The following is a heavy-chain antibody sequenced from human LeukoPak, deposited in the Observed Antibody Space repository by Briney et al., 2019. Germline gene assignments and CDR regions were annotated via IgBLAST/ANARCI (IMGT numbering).Heavy chain of an antibody. CDR3: ARRSPLARNDYGDDY. V-gene: IGHV1-18*01. Sequence: ASVKVSCKAPGYSFTSYGISWVRQAPGQGLEWMEWISAYNGNTNYAQKLQGRVTMTTDTSTSTAYMELRSLRSDDTAVYYCARRSPLARNDYGDDYWGQGTLVTVSS. D-gene: IGHD4-17*01. J-gene: IGHJ4*02. CDR2: ISAYNGNT. CDR1: GYSFTSYG.